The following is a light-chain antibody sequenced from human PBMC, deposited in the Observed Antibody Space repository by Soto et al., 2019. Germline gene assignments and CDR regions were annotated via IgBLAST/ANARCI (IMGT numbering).Light chain of an antibody. J-gene: IGLJ1*01. Sequence: QSVLTQPASVSGSLGQSITISCTGTSSDVGAYNHVSWYQQHPGKAPKLMIYEVSNRPSGVSNRFSGSKSGNTASLTISGLQAEDEADYYCSSYTSSSIPYVFGTGTKLTVL. V-gene: IGLV2-14*01. CDR3: SSYTSSSIPYV. CDR2: EVS. CDR1: SSDVGAYNH.